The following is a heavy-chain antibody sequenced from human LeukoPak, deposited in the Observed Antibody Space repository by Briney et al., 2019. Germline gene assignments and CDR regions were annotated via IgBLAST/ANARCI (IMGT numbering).Heavy chain of an antibody. J-gene: IGHJ3*02. CDR1: GGSISSGSYY. Sequence: SETLSLTCIVSGGSISSGSYYWGWIRQPAGKGLEWIGRVFTSGSTDYNPSFKSRVTISVDTSKKQVSLRLSSVTAADTAVYYCARDLLGQYGFDIWGQGTMVTVSS. V-gene: IGHV4-61*02. CDR3: ARDLLGQYGFDI. D-gene: IGHD2-8*02. CDR2: VFTSGST.